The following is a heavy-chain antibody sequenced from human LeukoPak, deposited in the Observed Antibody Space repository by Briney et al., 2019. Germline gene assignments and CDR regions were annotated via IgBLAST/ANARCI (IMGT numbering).Heavy chain of an antibody. CDR1: GFTFSSYA. Sequence: GGSLRLSCAASGFTFSSYAMSWVRQAPGKGLEWVSAISGSGGSTYYADSVKGRFTISRDNSKNTLYLQMNSLRAEDTAVYYCAKGIRIVRWFGEFSFDPWGQGTLVTVSS. CDR2: ISGSGGST. D-gene: IGHD3-10*01. CDR3: AKGIRIVRWFGEFSFDP. V-gene: IGHV3-23*01. J-gene: IGHJ5*02.